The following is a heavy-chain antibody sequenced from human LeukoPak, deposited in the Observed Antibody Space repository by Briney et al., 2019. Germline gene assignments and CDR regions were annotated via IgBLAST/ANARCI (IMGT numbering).Heavy chain of an antibody. Sequence: GGSLRLSCAASGLSFGSYSMNWVRLAPGKGLEWVAVIWYDGSNNYYADSVKGRFTISRDNSKNTLYLQMNSLRAEDTAVYYCARDILFGGQGTLVTVSS. J-gene: IGHJ4*02. CDR3: ARDILF. CDR2: IWYDGSNN. CDR1: GLSFGSYS. V-gene: IGHV3-33*08. D-gene: IGHD3-10*02.